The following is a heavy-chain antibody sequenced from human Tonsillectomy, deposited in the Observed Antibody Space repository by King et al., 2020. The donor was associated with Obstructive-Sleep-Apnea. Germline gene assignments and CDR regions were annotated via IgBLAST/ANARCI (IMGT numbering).Heavy chain of an antibody. J-gene: IGHJ4*02. CDR3: ARVGVYGSGSPLDC. D-gene: IGHD3-10*01. Sequence: VQLVDSGGGLVQPGGSLRLSCAASGFTFSSYWMHWVRQAPGKGLVWVSRINSDGSSTSYADSVKGRFTISRDNAKNTLYLPMNSLRAEDTAVYYCARVGVYGSGSPLDCWGQGTLVTVSS. CDR2: INSDGSST. V-gene: IGHV3-74*01. CDR1: GFTFSSYW.